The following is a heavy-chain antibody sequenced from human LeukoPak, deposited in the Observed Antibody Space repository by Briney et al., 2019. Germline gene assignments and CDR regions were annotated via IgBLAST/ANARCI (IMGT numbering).Heavy chain of an antibody. Sequence: ASVKVSCKASGYTFTSYYMHWVRQAPGQGLEWMGIINPSGGSTSYAQKFQGRVTMTRDMSTSTVYMELSSLRSEDTAVYYCARDPYYDFWSGLFDYWGQGTLVTVSS. D-gene: IGHD3-3*01. CDR2: INPSGGST. J-gene: IGHJ4*02. V-gene: IGHV1-46*01. CDR1: GYTFTSYY. CDR3: ARDPYYDFWSGLFDY.